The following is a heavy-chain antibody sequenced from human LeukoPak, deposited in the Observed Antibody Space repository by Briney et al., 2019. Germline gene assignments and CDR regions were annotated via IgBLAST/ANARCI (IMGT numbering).Heavy chain of an antibody. V-gene: IGHV1-2*04. J-gene: IGHJ4*02. CDR2: INPNSGGT. Sequence: GASVKVSCKASGYTFTGYYMHWVRQAPGQGLEWMGWINPNSGGTSYAQKFQGWVTMTRDTSISTAYMELSRLRSDDTAVYYCAREKPEQWLVDWGQGTLVTVSS. CDR3: AREKPEQWLVD. CDR1: GYTFTGYY. D-gene: IGHD6-19*01.